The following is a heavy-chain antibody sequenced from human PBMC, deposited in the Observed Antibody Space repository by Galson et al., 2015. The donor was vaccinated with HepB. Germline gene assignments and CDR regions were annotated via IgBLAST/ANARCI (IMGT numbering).Heavy chain of an antibody. CDR1: GGSFSGYY. CDR2: INHSGST. V-gene: IGHV4-34*01. D-gene: IGHD2-15*01. J-gene: IGHJ5*02. Sequence: ETLSLTCAVYGGSFSGYYWSWIRQPPGKGLEWIGEINHSGSTNYNPSLKSRVTISVDTSKNQFSLKLSSVTAADTAVYYCARGLNRGYCSGGSCYSGALRWFDPWGQGTLVTVSS. CDR3: ARGLNRGYCSGGSCYSGALRWFDP.